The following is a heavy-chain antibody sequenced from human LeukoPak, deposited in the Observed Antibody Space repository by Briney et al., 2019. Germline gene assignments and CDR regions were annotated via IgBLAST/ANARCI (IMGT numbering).Heavy chain of an antibody. D-gene: IGHD2-15*01. Sequence: TGRSLRLSCAASGFSFSDYVIHWVRQAPGKGLDWVAFISKDGGTKYYADSVKGRLTISRDNSKNMLYLQMNSLRPEDTAVYYCARGGDLKYCSGGSCYSVDYWGQGTLVTVSS. J-gene: IGHJ4*02. V-gene: IGHV3-30-3*01. CDR2: ISKDGGTK. CDR1: GFSFSDYV. CDR3: ARGGDLKYCSGGSCYSVDY.